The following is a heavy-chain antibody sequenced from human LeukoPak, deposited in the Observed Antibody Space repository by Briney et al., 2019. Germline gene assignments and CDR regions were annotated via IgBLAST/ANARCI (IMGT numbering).Heavy chain of an antibody. CDR2: ISAYNGNT. Sequence: ASVKVSCKASGYTFTSYGISWVRQAPGQGLEWMGWISAYNGNTNYAQKLQGRVTMTTDTSTSTAYMELRSLRSDDTAVYYCARDPDPYSSGWYGYWGQRTLVTVSS. D-gene: IGHD6-19*01. V-gene: IGHV1-18*01. CDR3: ARDPDPYSSGWYGY. J-gene: IGHJ4*02. CDR1: GYTFTSYG.